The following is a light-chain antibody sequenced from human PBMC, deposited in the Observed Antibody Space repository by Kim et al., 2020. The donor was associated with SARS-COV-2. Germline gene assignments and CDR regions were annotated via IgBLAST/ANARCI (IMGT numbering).Light chain of an antibody. V-gene: IGKV1-39*01. CDR3: QQSYSTPRT. CDR2: AAS. Sequence: DIQMTQSPSSLSASVGDRVTITCRASQSISSYLNWYQQKPGKAPKLPIYAASSLQSGVPSRFSGSGSGTDFTLTISSLQPEDFATYYCQQSYSTPRTFGQGTKLEI. CDR1: QSISSY. J-gene: IGKJ2*01.